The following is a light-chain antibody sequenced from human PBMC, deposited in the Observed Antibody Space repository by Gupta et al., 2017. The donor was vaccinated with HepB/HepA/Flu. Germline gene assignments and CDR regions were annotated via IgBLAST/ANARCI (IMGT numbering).Light chain of an antibody. CDR3: QSYDSSLSVV. J-gene: IGLJ2*01. CDR2: GNS. V-gene: IGLV1-40*01. Sequence: QSELTQPPSVSGAPGQRVTLPCTGSSSNIGAGYDVHWYQQLPGTAPKLLIYGNSNRPSGVPDRFSGSKSGTSASLAITGLQAEDEADYYCQSYDSSLSVVFGGGTKLTVL. CDR1: SSNIGAGYD.